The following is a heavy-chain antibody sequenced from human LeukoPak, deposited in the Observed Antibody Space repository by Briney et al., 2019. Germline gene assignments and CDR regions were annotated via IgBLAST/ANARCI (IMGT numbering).Heavy chain of an antibody. J-gene: IGHJ5*02. Sequence: SVKVSCKASGGTFSSYAISWVRQAPGQGLGWMGRIIPILGIANYAQKFQGRVTITADKSTSTAYMELSSLRSEDTAVYYCARGPTYPVVSYYDFWSGSRWFDPWGQGTLVTVSS. CDR2: IIPILGIA. CDR3: ARGPTYPVVSYYDFWSGSRWFDP. V-gene: IGHV1-69*04. D-gene: IGHD3-3*01. CDR1: GGTFSSYA.